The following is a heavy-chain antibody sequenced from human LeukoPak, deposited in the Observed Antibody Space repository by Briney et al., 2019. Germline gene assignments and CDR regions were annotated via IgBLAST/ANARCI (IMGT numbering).Heavy chain of an antibody. Sequence: QTGGSLRLSCAASGFTFSSYGMHWVRQAPGKGLEWVAFIRYDGSNKYYADSVKGRFTISRDNSKNTLYLQMNSLRAKDTAVYYCAFESMTTVTFDYWGQGTLVTVSS. V-gene: IGHV3-30*02. J-gene: IGHJ4*02. CDR2: IRYDGSNK. D-gene: IGHD4-11*01. CDR1: GFTFSSYG. CDR3: AFESMTTVTFDY.